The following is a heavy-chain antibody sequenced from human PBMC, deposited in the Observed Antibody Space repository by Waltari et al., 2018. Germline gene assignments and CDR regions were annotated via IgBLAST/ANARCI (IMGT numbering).Heavy chain of an antibody. D-gene: IGHD6-19*01. Sequence: QVQLQESGPGLVKPSETLSLTCTVSGGSISSYYWSWIRQPPGKGLEWIGYIYYSGSTNYNPSLKSRVTISVDTSKNQFSLKLSSVTAADTAVYYCAGRRSSGWEYYFDYWGQGTLVTVSS. CDR3: AGRRSSGWEYYFDY. J-gene: IGHJ4*02. V-gene: IGHV4-59*01. CDR1: GGSISSYY. CDR2: IYYSGST.